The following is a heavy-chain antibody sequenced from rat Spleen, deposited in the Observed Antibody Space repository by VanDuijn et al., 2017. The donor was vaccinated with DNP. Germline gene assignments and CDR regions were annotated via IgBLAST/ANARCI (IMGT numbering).Heavy chain of an antibody. Sequence: EVQLVESGGGLVQPGRSLKLSCVASGFTFNNFWMTWIRQVPGKGLEWVASISSNGDDTYYPASVKGRFTVSRDNAKSSLYLQMDSLRSEDTATYYCARGGRAMDAWGQGTSVTVSS. V-gene: IGHV5-31*01. CDR3: ARGGRAMDA. CDR2: ISSNGDDT. J-gene: IGHJ4*01. CDR1: GFTFNNFW.